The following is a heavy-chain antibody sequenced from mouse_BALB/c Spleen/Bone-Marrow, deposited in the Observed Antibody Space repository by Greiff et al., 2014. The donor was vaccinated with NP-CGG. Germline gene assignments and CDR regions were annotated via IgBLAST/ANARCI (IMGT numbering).Heavy chain of an antibody. J-gene: IGHJ4*01. CDR2: ITKGGGST. Sequence: EVNVVESGGGLVQPGGSLKLSCATSGFTFSDYYMYWVRQTPEKRLEWVAYITKGGGSTYYPDIVKGRFTISRDNAMNTLYLQMSRLKSEDTAMYYCARQLAYAMDYWGQGTSVTVSS. D-gene: IGHD4-1*01. V-gene: IGHV5-12*02. CDR1: GFTFSDYY. CDR3: ARQLAYAMDY.